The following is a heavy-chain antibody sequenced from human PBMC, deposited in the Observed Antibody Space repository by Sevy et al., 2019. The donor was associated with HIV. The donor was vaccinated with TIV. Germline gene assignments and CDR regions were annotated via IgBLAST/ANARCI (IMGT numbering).Heavy chain of an antibody. Sequence: LRLSCTVSGDSINNGDYCWSWIRQHPGKGLEWIGKIYYTGTTYYNPSLKSRLRISVERSENTLSLSLRSVTAADTAVYYCARTTVTTLSSARNNWFDPWGQGTLVTVSS. J-gene: IGHJ5*02. CDR1: GDSINNGDYC. V-gene: IGHV4-31*03. D-gene: IGHD4-4*01. CDR3: ARTTVTTLSSARNNWFDP. CDR2: IYYTGTT.